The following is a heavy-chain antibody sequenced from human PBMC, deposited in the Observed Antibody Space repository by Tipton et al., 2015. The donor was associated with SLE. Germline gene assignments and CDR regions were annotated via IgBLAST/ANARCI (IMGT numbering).Heavy chain of an antibody. CDR2: ISGDSSYI. V-gene: IGHV3-21*01. D-gene: IGHD1-26*01. J-gene: IGHJ5*02. CDR3: AREVVGARTNWFDP. CDR1: GFTFSSYT. Sequence: GSLRLSCAASGFTFSSYTMNWVRQAPGKGLEWVSSISGDSSYIFYADSLKGRFTISRDNAKNSLYLQMNSLRAEDTAVYYCAREVVGARTNWFDPWGQGTLVTVSS.